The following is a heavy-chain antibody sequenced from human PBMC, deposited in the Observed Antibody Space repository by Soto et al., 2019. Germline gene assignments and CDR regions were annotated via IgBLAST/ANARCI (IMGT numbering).Heavy chain of an antibody. CDR3: AKTTDGWFSAFEI. CDR2: ITGSGGST. J-gene: IGHJ3*02. V-gene: IGHV3-23*01. D-gene: IGHD6-19*01. Sequence: PGGSLRLSCAASGFTFSTYAMIWVRQAPGKGLEWVSVITGSGGSTYYADSVKGRFTISRDTSKNTLFLQMNSLRAEDTAVYYCAKTTDGWFSAFEIWGQGTVVT. CDR1: GFTFSTYA.